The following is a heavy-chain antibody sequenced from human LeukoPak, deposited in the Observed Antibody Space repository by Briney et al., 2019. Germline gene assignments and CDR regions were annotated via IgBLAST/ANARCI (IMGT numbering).Heavy chain of an antibody. Sequence: SETLSLTCAVYGGSFSGYYWSWIRQPPGKGLEWIGEINHSGGTNYNPSLKSRVTISADTSKNQFSLKLSSVTAADTAVYYCARAEVAFDIWGQGTIVTVSS. V-gene: IGHV4-34*01. J-gene: IGHJ3*02. CDR2: INHSGGT. CDR1: GGSFSGYY. CDR3: ARAEVAFDI.